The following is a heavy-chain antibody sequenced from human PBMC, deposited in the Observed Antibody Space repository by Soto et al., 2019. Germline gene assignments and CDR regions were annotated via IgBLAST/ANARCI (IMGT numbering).Heavy chain of an antibody. CDR2: IYPGDSDT. CDR3: ASGIAARPPYYYYGMDV. J-gene: IGHJ6*02. Sequence: GESLKISCKGSGYSFTSHWIGWVRQMPGKGLEWMGIIYPGDSDTRYSPSFQGQVTISADKSISTAYLQWSSLKASDTAMYYCASGIAARPPYYYYGMDVWGQGTTVTVSS. V-gene: IGHV5-51*01. D-gene: IGHD6-6*01. CDR1: GYSFTSHW.